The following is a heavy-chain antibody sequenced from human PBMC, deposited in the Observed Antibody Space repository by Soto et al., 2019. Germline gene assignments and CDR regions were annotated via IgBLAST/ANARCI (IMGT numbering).Heavy chain of an antibody. J-gene: IGHJ4*02. CDR3: AGCHCDNICYHDY. D-gene: IGHD2-15*01. V-gene: IGHV1-3*01. Sequence: QVQLVQSGAEVKKPGASVKVSCKPSGYAFTTYLIYWMRQAPGQRLEWMGWINAGNGNTRYAQNFQGRVTITRDTSASTVYMDLSSLTSEDTAVYYCAGCHCDNICYHDYWGQGTLVTVSS. CDR2: INAGNGNT. CDR1: GYAFTTYL.